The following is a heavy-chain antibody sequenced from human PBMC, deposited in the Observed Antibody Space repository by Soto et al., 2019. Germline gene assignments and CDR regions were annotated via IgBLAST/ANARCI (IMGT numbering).Heavy chain of an antibody. CDR3: ARGRCISTSCYSYYYYGMDV. Sequence: SVKVSCKASGGTFSSYAISWVRQAPGQGLEWMGGIIPIFGTANYAQKFQGRVTITADESTSTAYMELSSLRSEDTAVYYCARGRCISTSCYSYYYYGMDVWGQGTTVTVSS. V-gene: IGHV1-69*13. J-gene: IGHJ6*02. CDR2: IIPIFGTA. CDR1: GGTFSSYA. D-gene: IGHD2-2*01.